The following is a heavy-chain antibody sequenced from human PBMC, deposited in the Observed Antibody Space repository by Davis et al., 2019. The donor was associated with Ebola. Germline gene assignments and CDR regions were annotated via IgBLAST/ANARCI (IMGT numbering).Heavy chain of an antibody. J-gene: IGHJ4*02. CDR3: ARYRLFSGDTSGRIPFDY. V-gene: IGHV4-30-4*07. Sequence: LRLSCAVSGGSISSGGYSWSWIRQPPGKRLEWIGFVYSSGSTYYNPSLESRLTMSVDTSKNQFSLKLRSVTAADTAVYYCARYRLFSGDTSGRIPFDYWGQGTLVTVSS. CDR2: VYSSGST. CDR1: GGSISSGGYS. D-gene: IGHD6-19*01.